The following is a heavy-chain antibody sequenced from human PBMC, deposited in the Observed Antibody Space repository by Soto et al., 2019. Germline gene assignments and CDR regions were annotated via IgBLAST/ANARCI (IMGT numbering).Heavy chain of an antibody. J-gene: IGHJ4*02. D-gene: IGHD5-12*01. V-gene: IGHV3-7*02. CDR2: IKQDGSEK. CDR1: GLSFSNYW. CDR3: AAGPGWLNDH. Sequence: GGSLRLSCAASGLSFSNYWMRWVRQAPGKGLEWVADIKQDGSEKYYVDSVKGRFTISRDNAKNSVYLQMNSLRAEDTAVYYCAAGPGWLNDHWGQGTEVTVSS.